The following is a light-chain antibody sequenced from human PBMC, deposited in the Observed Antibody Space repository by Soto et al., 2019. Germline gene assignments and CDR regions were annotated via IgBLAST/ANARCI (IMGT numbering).Light chain of an antibody. CDR2: KAS. V-gene: IGKV1-5*03. Sequence: DIQMTQSPSTLSASVGDRVTITCRASQSISDWLAWYQQRPGKAPKHLIFKASTLETGVPSRFSGSAFGTEFTLTISSLQPDDIATYYCQQYDSYPWTVGQGTKVEVK. J-gene: IGKJ1*01. CDR3: QQYDSYPWT. CDR1: QSISDW.